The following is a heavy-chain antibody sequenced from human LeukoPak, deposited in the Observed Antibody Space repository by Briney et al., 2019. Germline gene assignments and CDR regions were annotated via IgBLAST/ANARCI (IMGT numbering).Heavy chain of an antibody. Sequence: PSETLSLTCTVSGGSISSYYWSWIRQPPGKGLEWIGYIYYSGSTNYNPSLKSRVTISVDTSKNQFSLKLSSVTAADTAVYYCARGITMVRGVIITALDVWGKGTTVTVSS. CDR3: ARGITMVRGVIITALDV. CDR2: IYYSGST. J-gene: IGHJ6*04. V-gene: IGHV4-59*01. D-gene: IGHD3-10*01. CDR1: GGSISSYY.